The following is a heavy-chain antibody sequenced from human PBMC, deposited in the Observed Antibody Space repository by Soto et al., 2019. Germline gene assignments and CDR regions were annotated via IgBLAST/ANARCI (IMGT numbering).Heavy chain of an antibody. CDR3: ARAGQYYDASGYAN. CDR1: GYSFAPSG. Sequence: QVKLVQSGTEVKKPGASIKVSCKASGYSFAPSGMSWVRKAPGQGLEWMGWISAYNGNTNYDQNLQDRVTMTTDTSTSTAYLELRNLRSDDTAVYYCARAGQYYDASGYANWGQGTLVTVSS. J-gene: IGHJ4*02. CDR2: ISAYNGNT. D-gene: IGHD3-22*01. V-gene: IGHV1-18*01.